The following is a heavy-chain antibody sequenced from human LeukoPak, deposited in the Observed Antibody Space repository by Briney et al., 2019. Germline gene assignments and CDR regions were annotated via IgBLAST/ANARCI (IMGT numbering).Heavy chain of an antibody. D-gene: IGHD3-10*01. CDR3: ARRGAVSYAFDI. J-gene: IGHJ3*02. V-gene: IGHV3-74*01. CDR2: INSDGSST. Sequence: GGSLRLSCAASGFTFSSYWMHWVRQAPGMGLVWVTRINSDGSSTSYADSVKGRFTISRDNAKNTLYLQMNSLRAEDTAVYYCARRGAVSYAFDIWGQGTMVTVSS. CDR1: GFTFSSYW.